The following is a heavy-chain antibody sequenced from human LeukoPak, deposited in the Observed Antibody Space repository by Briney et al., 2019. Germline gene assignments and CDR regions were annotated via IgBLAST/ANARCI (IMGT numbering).Heavy chain of an antibody. CDR3: ARDFGGHRSSGWYLWFDP. D-gene: IGHD6-19*01. CDR2: IIPIFGIA. Sequence: SVKVSCKASGGTFGSYAISWVRQAPGQGLEWMGRIIPIFGIANYAQKFQGRVTITADKSTSTAYMELSSLRSEDTAVYYCARDFGGHRSSGWYLWFDPWGQGTLVTVSS. V-gene: IGHV1-69*04. J-gene: IGHJ5*02. CDR1: GGTFGSYA.